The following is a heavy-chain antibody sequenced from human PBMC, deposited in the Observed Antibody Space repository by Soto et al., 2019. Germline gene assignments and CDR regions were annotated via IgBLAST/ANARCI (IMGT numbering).Heavy chain of an antibody. CDR1: GGSISSGGYY. CDR2: IYYSGST. Sequence: QVQLQESGPGLVKPSQTLSLTCTVSGGSISSGGYYWSWIRQHPGKGREWIGYIYYSGSTYYNPSLKSRVTISVDTSKNQFSLKLSSVTAADTAVYYCARQVVPAAMGVNWFDPWGQGTLVTVSS. D-gene: IGHD2-2*01. V-gene: IGHV4-31*03. J-gene: IGHJ5*02. CDR3: ARQVVPAAMGVNWFDP.